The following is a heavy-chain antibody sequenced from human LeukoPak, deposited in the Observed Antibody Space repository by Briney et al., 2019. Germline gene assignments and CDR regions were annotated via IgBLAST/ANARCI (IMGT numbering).Heavy chain of an antibody. V-gene: IGHV3-48*03. D-gene: IGHD4-17*01. CDR3: ARDPVGDLLDY. CDR1: GFPFSSYE. J-gene: IGHJ4*02. Sequence: GGSLRLSCAGSGFPFSSYEMNWLRQAPGKGLEWVSHIDSSGITIYYGDSVKGRFTISRDNAKNSIYLQMDSLRVEDTAIYYCARDPVGDLLDYWGQGTPVTVSS. CDR2: IDSSGITI.